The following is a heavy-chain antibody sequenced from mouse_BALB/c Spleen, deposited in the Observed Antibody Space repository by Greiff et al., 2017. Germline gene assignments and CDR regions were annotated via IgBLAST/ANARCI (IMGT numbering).Heavy chain of an antibody. V-gene: IGHV1-14*01. Sequence: EVQRVESGPELVKPGASVKMSCKASGYTFTSYVMHWVKQKPGQGLEWIGYINPYNDGTKYNEKFKGKATLTSDKSSSTAYMELSSLTSEDSAVYYCARSVYYYGSTSFAYWGQGTLVTVSA. J-gene: IGHJ3*01. CDR1: GYTFTSYV. D-gene: IGHD1-1*01. CDR3: ARSVYYYGSTSFAY. CDR2: INPYNDGT.